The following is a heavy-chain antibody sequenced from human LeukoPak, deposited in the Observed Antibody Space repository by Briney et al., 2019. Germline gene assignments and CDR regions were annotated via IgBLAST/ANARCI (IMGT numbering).Heavy chain of an antibody. Sequence: GASVKVSCKASGYTVTSYAMHWVRQAPGQRLEWMGWINAGNGNTKYSQKFQGRVTITRDTSASTAYMELSSLRSEDTAVYYCASDGVAGIAAAGMLDYWGQGTLVTVSS. CDR3: ASDGVAGIAAAGMLDY. CDR2: INAGNGNT. D-gene: IGHD6-13*01. J-gene: IGHJ4*02. CDR1: GYTVTSYA. V-gene: IGHV1-3*01.